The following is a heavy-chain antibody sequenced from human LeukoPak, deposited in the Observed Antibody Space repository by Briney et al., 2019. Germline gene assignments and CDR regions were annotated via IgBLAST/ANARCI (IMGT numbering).Heavy chain of an antibody. J-gene: IGHJ4*02. CDR1: GYTFTSYD. Sequence: ASVKVSCKASGYTFTSYDINWVRQATGQGLEWMGWMNPNSGNTGYAQKFQGRVPMTKNTSISTAYMELSSLRSEDTAVYYCARGRYVSAGRYWGQGTLVTVSS. CDR3: ARGRYVSAGRY. V-gene: IGHV1-8*01. CDR2: MNPNSGNT. D-gene: IGHD3-10*01.